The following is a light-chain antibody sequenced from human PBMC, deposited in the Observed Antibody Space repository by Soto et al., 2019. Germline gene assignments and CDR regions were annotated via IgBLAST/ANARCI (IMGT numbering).Light chain of an antibody. V-gene: IGKV1-9*01. CDR3: QHVNSFPPFT. Sequence: DIQLTQSPSFLSASVGDRVTITCRASQDISSSLAWYQQKPGKAPKILMYAASSLESWVPSRFSGSGPGTEFTLTISSPQPDDFATYYCQHVNSFPPFTFGGGTTVEIK. CDR1: QDISSS. J-gene: IGKJ4*01. CDR2: AAS.